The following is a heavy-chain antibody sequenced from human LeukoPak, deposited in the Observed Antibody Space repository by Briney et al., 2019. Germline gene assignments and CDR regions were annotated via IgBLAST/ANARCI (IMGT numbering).Heavy chain of an antibody. J-gene: IGHJ4*02. D-gene: IGHD5-18*01. CDR2: IKQDGSEK. Sequence: GGSLRLSCAASGFTFSSYWMSWVRQAPGKGLEWVANIKQDGSEKYYVDSVKGRFTISRDNAKNSLYLQMNSPRAEDTAVYYCARDGGYSYGSTRFDYWGQGTLVTISS. CDR1: GFTFSSYW. V-gene: IGHV3-7*01. CDR3: ARDGGYSYGSTRFDY.